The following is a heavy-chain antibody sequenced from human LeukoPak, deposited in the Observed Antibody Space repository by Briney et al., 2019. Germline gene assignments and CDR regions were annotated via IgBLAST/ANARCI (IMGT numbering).Heavy chain of an antibody. D-gene: IGHD3-3*01. CDR3: ARANDFWSGYYNLGVATSNNWFDP. J-gene: IGHJ5*02. V-gene: IGHV4-59*01. Sequence: SQTLSLTCTVSGGSLSGYYRSWIRQPPGEGLEWIGYIYYRGSTNYNPSLKSRVTISVDTSKNQFSLKLSSVTAADTAVYYCARANDFWSGYYNLGVATSNNWFDPWGQGTLVTVSS. CDR1: GGSLSGYY. CDR2: IYYRGST.